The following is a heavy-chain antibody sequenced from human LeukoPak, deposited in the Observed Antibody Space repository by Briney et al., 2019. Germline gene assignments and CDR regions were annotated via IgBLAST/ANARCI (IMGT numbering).Heavy chain of an antibody. J-gene: IGHJ3*02. V-gene: IGHV3-48*03. Sequence: GGSLRLSCAASGFTFSSYEMNWVRQAPGKGLEWVSYISGSGSIIYYADSVKGRFTISRDNAKNSLYLQMNSLRAEDTAVYYCAREDTTDAFDIWGQGTMVTVSP. CDR1: GFTFSSYE. D-gene: IGHD1-1*01. CDR3: AREDTTDAFDI. CDR2: ISGSGSII.